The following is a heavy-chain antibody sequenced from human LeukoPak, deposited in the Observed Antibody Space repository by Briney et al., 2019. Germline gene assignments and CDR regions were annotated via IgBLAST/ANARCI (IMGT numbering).Heavy chain of an antibody. V-gene: IGHV1-2*02. CDR2: INPDSGDT. D-gene: IGHD6-13*01. J-gene: IGHJ4*02. CDR3: ARGPHSSSWPF. Sequence: ASVKVSCKASGYSFTGYYIHWVRQAPGQGLEWMGWINPDSGDTEYSQRFQGRITLTSDTSVTTAYMELSSLRSEDTAVYYCARGPHSSSWPFWGQGTLVTVSS. CDR1: GYSFTGYY.